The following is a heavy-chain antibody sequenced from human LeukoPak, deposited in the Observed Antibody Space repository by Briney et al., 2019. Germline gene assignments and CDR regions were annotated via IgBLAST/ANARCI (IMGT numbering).Heavy chain of an antibody. D-gene: IGHD1-26*01. CDR2: ISTNNGDT. J-gene: IGHJ5*02. V-gene: IGHV1-18*01. CDR1: GYTFTSNG. Sequence: ASVKVSCKASGYTFTSNGISWVRQAPGQGLEWMGWISTNNGDTKYGKKFQGRVIMTTDTSTSTTYMEVRSLRSDDTAVYYCARIVGAQDWFDPWGQGTLVTVSS. CDR3: ARIVGAQDWFDP.